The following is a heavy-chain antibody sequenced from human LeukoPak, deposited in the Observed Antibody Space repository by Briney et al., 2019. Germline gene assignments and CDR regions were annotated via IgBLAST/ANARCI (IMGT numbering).Heavy chain of an antibody. CDR2: AYYRSKWYY. J-gene: IGHJ3*02. Sequence: SQTLSLTCAISGDCVSINSASWNWIRQSPSRGLEWLGRAYYRSKWYYDYAVSVNSRITINTDTSKNQFSLQLHSVTPEDTAVYYCARFYYDTSGHGAFDIWGQGTMVTVSS. CDR1: GDCVSINSAS. V-gene: IGHV6-1*01. D-gene: IGHD3-22*01. CDR3: ARFYYDTSGHGAFDI.